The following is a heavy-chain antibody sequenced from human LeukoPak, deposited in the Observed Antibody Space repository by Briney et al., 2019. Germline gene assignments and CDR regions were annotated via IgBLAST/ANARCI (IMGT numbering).Heavy chain of an antibody. V-gene: IGHV1-69*04. J-gene: IGHJ4*02. Sequence: ASVKVSCKASGGTFSSYAISWVRQAPGQGLEWMGRIIPIFGIANYAQKFQGRVTITADKSTSTAYMELSSLGSEDTAVYYCASGGGYYYDSSGYWFDYWGQGTLVTVSS. D-gene: IGHD3-22*01. CDR2: IIPIFGIA. CDR1: GGTFSSYA. CDR3: ASGGGYYYDSSGYWFDY.